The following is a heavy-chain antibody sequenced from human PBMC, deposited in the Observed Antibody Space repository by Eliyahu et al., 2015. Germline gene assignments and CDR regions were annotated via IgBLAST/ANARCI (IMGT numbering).Heavy chain of an antibody. CDR1: GFTFSNYW. CDR3: VRIPSGSSWFDY. Sequence: EVQLVESGGGLVQPGGSLGLSCVASGFTFSNYWMTWVRQAPGKGLEWVANIKEDGGEKYFADSVKGRFSISRDNAKTSLYLQMDSLRVEDTAVYYCVRIPSGSSWFDYWGQGALVTVSS. D-gene: IGHD6-13*01. CDR2: IKEDGGEK. J-gene: IGHJ4*02. V-gene: IGHV3-7*01.